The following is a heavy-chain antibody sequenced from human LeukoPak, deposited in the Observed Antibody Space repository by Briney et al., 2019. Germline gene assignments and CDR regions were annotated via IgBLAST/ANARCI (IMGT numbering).Heavy chain of an antibody. CDR1: GYTFTSYG. CDR3: AGDKWVKAGNTWLHYGMDV. Sequence: ASVKVSCKASGYTFTSYGISWVRQAPGQGLEWMGWISGYNGNTNCAQELQGRVAMTTDTSTSTAYMELRSLRSDDTAVYYCAGDKWVKAGNTWLHYGMDVWGQGTTVTVSS. CDR2: ISGYNGNT. V-gene: IGHV1-18*01. D-gene: IGHD1-26*01. J-gene: IGHJ6*02.